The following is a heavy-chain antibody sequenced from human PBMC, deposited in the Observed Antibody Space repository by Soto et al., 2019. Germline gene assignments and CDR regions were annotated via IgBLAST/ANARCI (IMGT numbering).Heavy chain of an antibody. CDR2: ISSSGSKM. D-gene: IGHD4-4*01. Sequence: EVQLVESGGGLVQPGGSLRVSCEASGFIFSRYEMHWVRQAPGKGLEWVSYISSSGSKMNYADSVKGRFTVSRDNPKNSLNLDMNSLRAEDTAVYYCARRYSKYLPLDYWGQGTLVTVSS. CDR1: GFIFSRYE. V-gene: IGHV3-48*03. J-gene: IGHJ4*02. CDR3: ARRYSKYLPLDY.